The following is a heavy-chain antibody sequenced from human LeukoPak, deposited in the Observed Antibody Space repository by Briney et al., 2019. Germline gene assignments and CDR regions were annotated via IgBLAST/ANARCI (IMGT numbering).Heavy chain of an antibody. V-gene: IGHV1-2*02. CDR2: INPNSGGT. CDR1: GYTFTGYY. Sequence: GASVKVSCKASGYTFTGYYMHWVRQAPGQGLEWMGWINPNSGGTNYAQKFQGRVTMTRDTSISTAYMELSRLRSDDTAVYHCARVLATQTYYYYMDVWGKGTTVTVSS. D-gene: IGHD5-12*01. CDR3: ARVLATQTYYYYMDV. J-gene: IGHJ6*03.